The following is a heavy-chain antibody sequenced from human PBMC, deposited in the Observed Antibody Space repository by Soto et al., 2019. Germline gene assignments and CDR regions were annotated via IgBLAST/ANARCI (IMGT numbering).Heavy chain of an antibody. V-gene: IGHV2-5*02. CDR3: ARVMGSGTVGVFDY. CDR2: IYWDNYK. CDR1: GFSLSSSGVG. J-gene: IGHJ4*02. Sequence: QITLKESGPTLVKPTQTLTLTCTFSGFSLSSSGVGVGWIRQPPGKALEWLALIYWDNYKQYSPSLKNRFTIXKXPFXIQVVLTVTKMEPVDTGTYYGARVMGSGTVGVFDYWGQGTLVTVSS. D-gene: IGHD6-13*01.